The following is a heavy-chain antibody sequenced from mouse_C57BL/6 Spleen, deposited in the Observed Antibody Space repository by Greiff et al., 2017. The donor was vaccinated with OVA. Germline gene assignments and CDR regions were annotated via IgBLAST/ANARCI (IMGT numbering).Heavy chain of an antibody. J-gene: IGHJ2*01. V-gene: IGHV5-9-1*02. CDR3: TRDANWDGGVNFDY. CDR1: GFTFSSYA. CDR2: ISSGGDYI. D-gene: IGHD4-1*01. Sequence: EVKLVESGEGLVKPGGSLKLSCAASGFTFSSYAMSWVRQTPEKRLEWVAYISSGGDYIYYADTVQGRFTISRDNARNTLYLQMSSLKSEDTAMYYCTRDANWDGGVNFDYWGQGTTLTVSS.